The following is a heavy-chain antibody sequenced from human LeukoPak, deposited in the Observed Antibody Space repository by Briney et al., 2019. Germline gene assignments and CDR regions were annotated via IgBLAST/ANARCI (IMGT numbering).Heavy chain of an antibody. CDR3: AKGYGDQYYFDY. CDR2: ISSSSSYI. Sequence: GGSLRLSCAASGFTFSSYSMNWVRQAPGKGLEWVSSISSSSSYIYYADSVKGRFTISRDNAKNTLYLQMNSLRAEDTAVYYCAKGYGDQYYFDYWGQGTLVTVSS. V-gene: IGHV3-21*01. J-gene: IGHJ4*02. CDR1: GFTFSSYS. D-gene: IGHD4-17*01.